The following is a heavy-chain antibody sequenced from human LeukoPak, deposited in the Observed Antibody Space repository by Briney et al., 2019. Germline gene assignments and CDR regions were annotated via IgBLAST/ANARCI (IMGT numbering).Heavy chain of an antibody. Sequence: SETLSLTCTVSGGSISSSSYYWGWIRQPPGKGLEWIGSIYYSGSTYYNPSLKSRVTISVDTSKNQFSLKLSSVTAADTAVYYCARRAALRPDIVVVVAATNFDYWGQGTLVTVSS. CDR1: GGSISSSSYY. D-gene: IGHD2-15*01. CDR3: ARRAALRPDIVVVVAATNFDY. CDR2: IYYSGST. J-gene: IGHJ4*02. V-gene: IGHV4-39*01.